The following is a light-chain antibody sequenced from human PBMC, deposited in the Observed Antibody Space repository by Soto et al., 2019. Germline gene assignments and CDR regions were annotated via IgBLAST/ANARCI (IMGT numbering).Light chain of an antibody. CDR3: SQFTTGMTHV. Sequence: SLPTHLASVSGSPGQTTTTSCPVTSSFAVCDNSVSGYQQPPGKAPKRILDDVTDRHSGVSYRFSVSKSGNTASLTISGLPAAPVAAIFGSQFTTGMTHVFGCGTEVTV. CDR2: DVT. J-gene: IGLJ1*01. CDR1: SSFAVCDNS. V-gene: IGLV2-14*01.